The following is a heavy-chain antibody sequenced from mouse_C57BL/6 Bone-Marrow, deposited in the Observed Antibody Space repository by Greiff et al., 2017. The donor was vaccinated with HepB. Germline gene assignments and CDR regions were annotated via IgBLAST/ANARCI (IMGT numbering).Heavy chain of an antibody. D-gene: IGHD2-5*01. Sequence: QVQLQQPGTELVKPGASVKLSCKASGYTFTSYWMHWVKQRPGQGLEWIGNINPSNGGTNYNEKFKSKATLTVDKSSSTAYMQLSSLTSEDSAVYYCARCNYYSTPYYARDYWGQETSVTVSS. CDR1: GYTFTSYW. CDR3: ARCNYYSTPYYARDY. CDR2: INPSNGGT. V-gene: IGHV1-53*01. J-gene: IGHJ4*01.